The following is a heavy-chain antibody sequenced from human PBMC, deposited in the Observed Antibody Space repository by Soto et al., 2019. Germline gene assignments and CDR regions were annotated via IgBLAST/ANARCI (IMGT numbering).Heavy chain of an antibody. CDR1: GFSFSTHY. J-gene: IGHJ4*02. V-gene: IGHV3-48*02. D-gene: IGHD2-15*01. CDR2: ISSSGSDI. CDR3: ARDFKDGMAVATFDY. Sequence: EVQLVESGGGLVQPGGSLRLSCAASGFSFSTHYMNWVRQAPGKGLEWVSCISSSGSDIYYTDSVKGRFIISRDNAKNSLYLQMNSLRDEDTAVYYCARDFKDGMAVATFDYWGQGALVTVSS.